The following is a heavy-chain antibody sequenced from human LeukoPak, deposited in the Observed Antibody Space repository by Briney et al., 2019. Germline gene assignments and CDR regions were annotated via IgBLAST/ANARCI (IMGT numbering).Heavy chain of an antibody. CDR3: AKVIVVVIAFDAFDI. CDR2: ISGSGGST. J-gene: IGHJ3*02. D-gene: IGHD3-22*01. V-gene: IGHV3-23*01. Sequence: HPGGSLRLSCAASGFTFSSYAMSWVRQAPGKGLKWVSAISGSGGSTYYADSVKGRFTISRDNSKNTLYLQMNSLRAEDTAVYYCAKVIVVVIAFDAFDIWGQGTMVTVSS. CDR1: GFTFSSYA.